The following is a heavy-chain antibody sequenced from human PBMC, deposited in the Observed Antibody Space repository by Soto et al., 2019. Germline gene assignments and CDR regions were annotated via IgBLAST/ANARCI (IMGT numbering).Heavy chain of an antibody. D-gene: IGHD3-10*01. J-gene: IGHJ4*02. V-gene: IGHV3-21*06. Sequence: VQLAESGGGVVQPGRSLRLSCAASGFTFSSYSMHWVRQAPGKGLEWVSSISRFSDRTYYADSVKGRFAIFRANAENSVYLQVNSLRAEDTAVYYCARVGAYFGEFDYFDYWGQGTPVTVSS. CDR3: ARVGAYFGEFDYFDY. CDR1: GFTFSSYS. CDR2: ISRFSDRT.